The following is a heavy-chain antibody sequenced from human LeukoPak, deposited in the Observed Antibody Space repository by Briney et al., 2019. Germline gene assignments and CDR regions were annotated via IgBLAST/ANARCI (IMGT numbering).Heavy chain of an antibody. CDR3: ATDTYYGSGSHHPRRFDY. J-gene: IGHJ4*02. CDR1: GFTFDDYA. Sequence: GGTLRLSCAASGFTFDDYAMHWVRQAPGKGLEWVSGISWNSGSIGYADSVKGRFTISRDNAKNSLYLQMNSLRAEGTALYYCATDTYYGSGSHHPRRFDYWGQGTLVTVSS. D-gene: IGHD3-10*01. CDR2: ISWNSGSI. V-gene: IGHV3-9*01.